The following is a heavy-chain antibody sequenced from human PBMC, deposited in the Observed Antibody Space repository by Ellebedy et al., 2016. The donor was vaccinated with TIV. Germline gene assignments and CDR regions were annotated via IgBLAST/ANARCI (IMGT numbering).Heavy chain of an antibody. CDR1: GGSISSSSYY. Sequence: MPSETLSLTCTVSGGSISSSSYYWGWIRQPPGKGLEWIGSIYYSGSTYYNPSLKSRVTISVDTSKNQFSLKLSSVTAADTAVYYCARPLSTYNAFDIWGQGTMVTVSS. CDR2: IYYSGST. J-gene: IGHJ3*02. CDR3: ARPLSTYNAFDI. D-gene: IGHD2-2*01. V-gene: IGHV4-39*01.